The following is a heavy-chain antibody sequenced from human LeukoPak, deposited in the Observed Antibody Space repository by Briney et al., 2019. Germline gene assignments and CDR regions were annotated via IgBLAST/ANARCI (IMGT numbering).Heavy chain of an antibody. CDR1: GFTFDDYA. CDR2: ISWNSGSM. Sequence: QPGRSLRLSCAASGFTFDDYAMHWVRQAPGKGLEWVSGISWNSGSMGYADSVKGRFTISRDNAKNSLYLQMNSLRAEDTALYYCAKDTHSSGWYYFDYWGQGTLVTVSS. J-gene: IGHJ4*02. D-gene: IGHD6-19*01. V-gene: IGHV3-9*01. CDR3: AKDTHSSGWYYFDY.